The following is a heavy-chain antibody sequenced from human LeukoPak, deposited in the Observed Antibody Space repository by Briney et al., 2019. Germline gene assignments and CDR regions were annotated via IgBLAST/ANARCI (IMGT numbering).Heavy chain of an antibody. CDR3: AKDTGEYYDSSGYYGDDY. CDR1: GFTFSSYS. V-gene: IGHV3-23*01. CDR2: IIDSGGST. Sequence: GGSLRLSCAASGFTFSSYSMSWVRQAPGKGLEWVSSIIDSGGSTYYADSVKGRFTISRDNSKNTLYLQMNSLRAEDTAVYYCAKDTGEYYDSSGYYGDDYWGQGTLVTVSS. J-gene: IGHJ4*02. D-gene: IGHD3-22*01.